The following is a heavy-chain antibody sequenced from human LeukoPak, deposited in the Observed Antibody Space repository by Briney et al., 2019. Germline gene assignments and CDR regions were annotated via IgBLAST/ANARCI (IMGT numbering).Heavy chain of an antibody. J-gene: IGHJ4*02. CDR2: IYSDYDDGHT. CDR3: SKRSGGYYDH. Sequence: GGSLRLSCAASGFAVNGDNMSWVRQAPGKRLEWVSVIYSDYDDGHTSYADSVRGRFTISRDNSKNMVYLQMNSLRVEDTAVYYCSKRSGGYYDHWGQGTLVTVSS. D-gene: IGHD3-3*01. CDR1: GFAVNGDN. V-gene: IGHV3-66*02.